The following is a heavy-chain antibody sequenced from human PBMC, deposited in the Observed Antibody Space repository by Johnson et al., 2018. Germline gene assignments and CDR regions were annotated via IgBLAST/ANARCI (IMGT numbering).Heavy chain of an antibody. CDR3: AKCSGSWHFYYYGVDV. J-gene: IGHJ6*01. Sequence: VQLVESGGGLVQPGGSLRLSCAASGFTFSSYWMSWVRQAPGKVLEWVANIKQEGSEKYYVDSVKGRFTISRDNSKKTLFLQMNSLRAADTAVYYCAKCSGSWHFYYYGVDVWGQWTTVTVSS. D-gene: IGHD2-15*01. CDR2: IKQEGSEK. V-gene: IGHV3-7*03. CDR1: GFTFSSYW.